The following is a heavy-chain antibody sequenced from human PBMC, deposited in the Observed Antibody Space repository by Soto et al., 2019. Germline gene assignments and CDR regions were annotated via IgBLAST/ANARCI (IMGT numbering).Heavy chain of an antibody. D-gene: IGHD3-16*01. V-gene: IGHV1-18*01. CDR2: ISATNGKT. CDR1: GYTVTSYG. CDR3: ARDRYVLGDWFDP. J-gene: IGHJ5*02. Sequence: QGQLLQSGAEVKKPGASVKVSCKASGYTVTSYGISWVRQAPGQGLEWMGWISATNGKTNYAQKLQGRGTMPTDTSTSTAYLELRSLRSDDTAVYYCARDRYVLGDWFDPWGQGTLVPVSS.